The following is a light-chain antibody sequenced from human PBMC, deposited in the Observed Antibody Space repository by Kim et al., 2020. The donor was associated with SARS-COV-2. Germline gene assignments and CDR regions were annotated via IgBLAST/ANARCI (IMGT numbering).Light chain of an antibody. CDR1: SSDVGGSNY. V-gene: IGLV2-14*04. CDR2: DVI. Sequence: GQSFAISCSGTSSDVGGSNYVSWYQQHPGKAPKLMIYDVIKRPSRISTRFSGSRSANTASLTISGLQAEDEADYYCSSYSTISTLVFGGGTQLTVL. J-gene: IGLJ2*01. CDR3: SSYSTISTLV.